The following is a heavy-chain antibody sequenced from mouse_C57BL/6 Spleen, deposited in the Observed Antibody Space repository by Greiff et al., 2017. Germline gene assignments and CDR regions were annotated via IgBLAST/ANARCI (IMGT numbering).Heavy chain of an antibody. CDR2: ISGGGGNT. V-gene: IGHV5-9*01. CDR3: ASQTHYAMDY. CDR1: GFTFSSYT. Sequence: EVKLEESGGGLVKPGGSLKLSCAASGFTFSSYTMSWVRQTPEKRLEWVATISGGGGNTYYPDSVKGRFTISRDNAKNTLYLQMSSLRSEDTALYYCASQTHYAMDYWGQGTSVTVSS. J-gene: IGHJ4*01.